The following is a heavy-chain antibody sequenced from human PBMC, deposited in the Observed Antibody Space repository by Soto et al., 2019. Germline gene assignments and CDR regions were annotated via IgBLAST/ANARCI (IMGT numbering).Heavy chain of an antibody. CDR3: ARGQRCSDCVDP. D-gene: IGHD3-10*02. CDR2: VYSSGGT. Sequence: SETLSLACTVSGGSMSGDYWTWIRQPAGKGRGWIGRVYSSGGTHYSPSLKSRVTISLDTSKNQFSLRLLSVTDADTAVYFCARGQRCSDCVDPWGQGTLVTVSS. V-gene: IGHV4-4*07. CDR1: GGSMSGDY. J-gene: IGHJ5*02.